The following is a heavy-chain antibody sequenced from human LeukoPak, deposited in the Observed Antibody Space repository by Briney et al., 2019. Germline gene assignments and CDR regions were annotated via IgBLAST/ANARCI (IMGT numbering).Heavy chain of an antibody. CDR2: INPNSGGT. CDR3: AREGPYSSGVFDY. CDR1: GYTFTGYY. D-gene: IGHD6-19*01. V-gene: IGHV1-2*02. Sequence: ASVKVSCKASGYTFTGYYMHWVRQAPGQGLEWMGWINPNSGGTNYAQKFQGRVTMTRDTSISTAYMELSRLRSDDTAVYYCAREGPYSSGVFDYWGQGTLVTVSS. J-gene: IGHJ4*02.